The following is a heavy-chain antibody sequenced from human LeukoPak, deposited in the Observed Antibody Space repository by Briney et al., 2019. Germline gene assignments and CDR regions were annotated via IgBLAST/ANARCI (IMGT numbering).Heavy chain of an antibody. V-gene: IGHV4-34*01. J-gene: IGHJ4*02. CDR1: GGSFSGYY. CDR2: INHSGST. Sequence: SETLSLTCAVYGGSFSGYYWSWIRQPPGKGLEWIGEINHSGSTNYNPSLKSRVTISVDTSKNQFSLKLSSVTAADTAVYYCARRIRTAAPDYWGQGTLVTVSS. D-gene: IGHD6-13*01. CDR3: ARRIRTAAPDY.